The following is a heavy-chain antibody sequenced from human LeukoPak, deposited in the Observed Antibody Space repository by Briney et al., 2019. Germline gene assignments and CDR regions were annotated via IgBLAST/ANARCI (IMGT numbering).Heavy chain of an antibody. CDR1: GYTFTGYY. CDR3: ARAKLGPDSSGYYYPFDY. J-gene: IGHJ4*02. CDR2: INPNSGGT. V-gene: IGHV1-2*04. D-gene: IGHD3-22*01. Sequence: ASVKVSCKASGYTFTGYYMHWVRQAPGQGLEWMGWINPNSGGTNYAQKFQGWVTMTRDTSISTAYMELSRLRSDDTAVYYCARAKLGPDSSGYYYPFDYWGQGTLVTVSS.